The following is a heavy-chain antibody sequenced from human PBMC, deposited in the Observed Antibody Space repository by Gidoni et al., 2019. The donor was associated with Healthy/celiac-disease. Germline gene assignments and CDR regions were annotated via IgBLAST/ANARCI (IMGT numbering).Heavy chain of an antibody. CDR1: GFTFSNAW. Sequence: EVQLVESGGGLVKPGGSLRLSCAASGFTFSNAWMSWVRQAPGKGLEWVGRIKSKTDGGTTDYAAPVKGRFTISRDDSKNTLYLQMNSLKTEDTAVYYCTTDLSRYDSSGYYYPRAFDIWGQGTMVTVSS. D-gene: IGHD3-22*01. CDR3: TTDLSRYDSSGYYYPRAFDI. J-gene: IGHJ3*02. CDR2: IKSKTDGGTT. V-gene: IGHV3-15*01.